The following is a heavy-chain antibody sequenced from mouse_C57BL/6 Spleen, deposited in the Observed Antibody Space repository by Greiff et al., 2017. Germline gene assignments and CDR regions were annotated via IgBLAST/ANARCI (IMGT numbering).Heavy chain of an antibody. Sequence: QVQLKQSGAELVRPGTSVKVSCKASGYAFTNYLIEWVKQRPGQGLEWIGVINPGSGGTNYNEKFKGKETLTADKSSSPAYMQLSSLASEDSAVYFCARGRDYYGSGNYYAMDYWGQGTSVTVSS. V-gene: IGHV1-54*01. J-gene: IGHJ4*01. CDR2: INPGSGGT. CDR3: ARGRDYYGSGNYYAMDY. CDR1: GYAFTNYL. D-gene: IGHD1-1*01.